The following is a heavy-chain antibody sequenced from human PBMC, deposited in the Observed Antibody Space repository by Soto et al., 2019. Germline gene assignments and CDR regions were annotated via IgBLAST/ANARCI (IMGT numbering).Heavy chain of an antibody. J-gene: IGHJ3*02. CDR1: ENTFSTYS. D-gene: IGHD6-13*01. CDR2: INPTTTTT. CDR3: ARELYSTSWYVRAFDM. Sequence: ASVKVSCKASENTFSTYSLHWVRQAPGQGLEWMGVINPTTTTTTDAQKFQGRVTMTRDTSTSTVFLELSSLRSGDTAVYFCARELYSTSWYVRAFDMWGQGTMVTVSS. V-gene: IGHV1-46*03.